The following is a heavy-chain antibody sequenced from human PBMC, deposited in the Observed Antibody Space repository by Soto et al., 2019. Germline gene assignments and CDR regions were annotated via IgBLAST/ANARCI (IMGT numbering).Heavy chain of an antibody. Sequence: GTLRLPYSASGFTFSSYGMHWVRQAPGKGLEWVAVISYDGSNKYYADSVKGRFTISRDNSKNTLYLQMNSLRAEDTAVYYCAKDQQWLVTSIPGNWGQGTLVTVSS. V-gene: IGHV3-30*18. D-gene: IGHD6-19*01. J-gene: IGHJ4*02. CDR3: AKDQQWLVTSIPGN. CDR2: ISYDGSNK. CDR1: GFTFSSYG.